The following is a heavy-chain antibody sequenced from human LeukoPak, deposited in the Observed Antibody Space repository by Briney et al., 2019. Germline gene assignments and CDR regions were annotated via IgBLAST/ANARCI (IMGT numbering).Heavy chain of an antibody. CDR3: ARAEWSATTKFGY. CDR1: GYTFTDYY. Sequence: ASVKVSCKASGYTFTDYYMHWVRQAPGQGLEWMGWINPYSGGTNYAQGFQGRVTMTRDTSISTAYMELSRLRSDDTAVYYCARAEWSATTKFGYWCQGTLVTVSS. V-gene: IGHV1-2*02. D-gene: IGHD1/OR15-1a*01. J-gene: IGHJ4*02. CDR2: INPYSGGT.